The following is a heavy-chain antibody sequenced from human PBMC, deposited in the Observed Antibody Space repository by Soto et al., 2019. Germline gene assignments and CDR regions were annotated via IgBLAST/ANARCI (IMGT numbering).Heavy chain of an antibody. V-gene: IGHV3-23*01. J-gene: IGHJ4*02. CDR2: ISGSGGST. D-gene: IGHD2-2*01. CDR1: GFTFSSYA. CDR3: AEQGGEVVPAADFDY. Sequence: EVQLLESGGGLVQPGGSLRLSCAASGFTFSSYAMSWVRQAPGKGLEWVSAISGSGGSTYYADSVKGRFTISRDNSKNSLYLQMNSLRAEDTAVYYCAEQGGEVVPAADFDYWGQGTLATVSS.